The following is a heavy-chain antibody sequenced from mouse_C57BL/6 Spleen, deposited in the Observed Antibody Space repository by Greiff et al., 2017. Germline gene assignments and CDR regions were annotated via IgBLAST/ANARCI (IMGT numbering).Heavy chain of an antibody. D-gene: IGHD1-1*01. CDR2: IDPENGDT. CDR3: VTTLYSCSLYWYFDF. J-gene: IGHJ1*03. CDR1: GFNIKDDY. V-gene: IGHV14-4*01. Sequence: EVKLVESGAELVRPGASVKLSCTASGFNIKDDYMHWVKQRPEQGLEWIGWIDPENGDTEYAEKFQGKATMTADTSSNTAYLQLSSLTSEDTAVYYCVTTLYSCSLYWYFDFWGTGTTVTVSS.